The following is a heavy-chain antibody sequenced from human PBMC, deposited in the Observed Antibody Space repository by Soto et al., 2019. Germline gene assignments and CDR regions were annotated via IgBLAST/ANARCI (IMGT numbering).Heavy chain of an antibody. V-gene: IGHV1-46*03. J-gene: IGHJ6*04. CDR2: INPSGGST. D-gene: IGHD1-26*01. CDR3: DRKWEASPNGRDV. Sequence: SVQVSCKASGYTFTSYYMHWVRQAPGQGLEWMGIINPSGGSTSYAQKFQGRVTMTRDTSTSTVYMELSSLRSEDTAGYYCDRKWEASPNGRDVCCEGSTVTVSS. CDR1: GYTFTSYY.